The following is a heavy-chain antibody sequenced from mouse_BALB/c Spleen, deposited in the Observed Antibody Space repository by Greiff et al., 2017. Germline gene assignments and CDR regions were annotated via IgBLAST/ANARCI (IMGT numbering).Heavy chain of an antibody. J-gene: IGHJ3*01. CDR3: TREGYYGTWFAY. CDR2: IYPGSGST. V-gene: IGHV1S22*01. Sequence: LQQPGSELVRPGASVKLSCKASGYTFTSYWMHWVKQRPGQGLEWIGNIYPGSGSTNYDEKFKSKATLTVDTSSSTAYMQLSSLTSEDSAVYYCTREGYYGTWFAYWGQGTLVTVSA. CDR1: GYTFTSYW. D-gene: IGHD1-1*01.